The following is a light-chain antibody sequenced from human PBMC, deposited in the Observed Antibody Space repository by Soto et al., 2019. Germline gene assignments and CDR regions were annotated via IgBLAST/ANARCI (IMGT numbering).Light chain of an antibody. V-gene: IGLV2-14*01. J-gene: IGLJ2*01. CDR1: SSDVGHYNY. Sequence: QSALTQPASVSGSPGQSITISCTGTSSDVGHYNYVSWYQHHPGKAPKLMIYEVTNRPSGLSNRFSGSKSGNTASLTISGLQAEGEADYYCSSYTTSSTLVFGGGTKLTVL. CDR3: SSYTTSSTLV. CDR2: EVT.